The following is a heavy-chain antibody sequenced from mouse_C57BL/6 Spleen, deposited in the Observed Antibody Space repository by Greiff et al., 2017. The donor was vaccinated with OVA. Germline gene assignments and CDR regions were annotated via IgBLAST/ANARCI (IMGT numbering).Heavy chain of an antibody. CDR1: GYTFTSYW. CDR3: ARTITTASGGYFDV. D-gene: IGHD1-2*01. Sequence: QVQLQQPGAELVRPGSSVKLSCKASGYTFTSYWMHWVKQRPIQGLEWIGNIDPSDSETHYNQKFKDKATLTVDKSSSTAYMQLSSLTSEDSAVYYCARTITTASGGYFDVWGTGTTVTVSS. V-gene: IGHV1-52*01. J-gene: IGHJ1*03. CDR2: IDPSDSET.